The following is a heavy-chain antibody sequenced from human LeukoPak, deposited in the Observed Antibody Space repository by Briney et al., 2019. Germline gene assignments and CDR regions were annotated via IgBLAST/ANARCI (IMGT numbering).Heavy chain of an antibody. V-gene: IGHV3-53*04. J-gene: IGHJ3*01. D-gene: IGHD3-10*01. CDR1: GFTVSSNY. Sequence: GSLRLSCAASGFTVSSNYMSWVRQAPGKGLEWVSVIYSGGSTYYADSVKGRFTISRHKSKNTLYLQMNSLRAEDTAVYYCARVGSGLRAFDLWGQGTMVTVSS. CDR2: IYSGGST. CDR3: ARVGSGLRAFDL.